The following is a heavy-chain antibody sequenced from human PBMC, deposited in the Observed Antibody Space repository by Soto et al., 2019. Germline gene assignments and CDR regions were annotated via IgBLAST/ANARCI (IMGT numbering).Heavy chain of an antibody. CDR1: GGPFSGYY. CDR3: ARGPEYYYGGSGYVDY. V-gene: IGHV4-34*01. CDR2: INHGGST. J-gene: IGHJ4*02. Sequence: TSETLSLTCAVYGGPFSGYYWSWIRQPPGKGLEWIGEINHGGSTSYHPSLKSRVTISLDTSKNQFSLKLTSVTAADTSVYYCARGPEYYYGGSGYVDYWGQGALVTVSS. D-gene: IGHD3-22*01.